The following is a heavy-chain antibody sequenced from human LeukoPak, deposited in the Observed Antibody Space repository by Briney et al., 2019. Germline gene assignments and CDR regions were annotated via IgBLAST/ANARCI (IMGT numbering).Heavy chain of an antibody. CDR3: ARTYINFSNYFDP. D-gene: IGHD4-11*01. CDR2: ISHTGST. V-gene: IGHV4-38-2*02. CDR1: GYSISNGYN. Sequence: SETLSLTCTVSGYSISNGYNWGWVRQPPGKGLECIGSISHTGSTYYNPSLESRVTISLDTSNNQFSLELSSVTAADTAVYYCARTYINFSNYFDPWGQGLLVTVSS. J-gene: IGHJ5*02.